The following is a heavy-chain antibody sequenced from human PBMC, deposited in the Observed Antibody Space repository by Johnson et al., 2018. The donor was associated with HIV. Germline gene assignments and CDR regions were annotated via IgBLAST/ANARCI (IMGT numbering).Heavy chain of an antibody. V-gene: IGHV3-7*03. CDR1: GFTFSDYY. D-gene: IGHD4-17*01. CDR2: IKQDGSEK. Sequence: VQLVESGGGLVKPGGSLRLSCAASGFTFSDYYIHWVRQAPGKGLEWVANIKQDGSEKYYVDSVKGRFTISRDNAKNSLYLQMNSLRAEDTAVYYWARERIDGDDAFDIWGQGTLVTVSS. J-gene: IGHJ3*02. CDR3: ARERIDGDDAFDI.